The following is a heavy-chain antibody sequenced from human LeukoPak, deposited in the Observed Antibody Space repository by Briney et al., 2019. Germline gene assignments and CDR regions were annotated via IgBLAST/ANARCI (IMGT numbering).Heavy chain of an antibody. J-gene: IGHJ5*02. CDR3: ARDSRITIFGVVIGGNWFDP. CDR2: ISAYNGNT. V-gene: IGHV1-18*01. Sequence: ASVKVSCKASGYTFTSYGISWVRQAPGQGLEWMGWISAYNGNTNYAQRLQGRVTMTTDTSTSTAYMELRSLRSDDPAVYYCARDSRITIFGVVIGGNWFDPWGQGTLVTVSS. D-gene: IGHD3-3*01. CDR1: GYTFTSYG.